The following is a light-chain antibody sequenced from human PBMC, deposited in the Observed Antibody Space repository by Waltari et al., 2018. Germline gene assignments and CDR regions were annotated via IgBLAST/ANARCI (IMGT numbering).Light chain of an antibody. V-gene: IGKV4-1*01. CDR3: QQYYTTPIT. CDR2: WAS. CDR1: QSVFSSSNNENH. J-gene: IGKJ5*01. Sequence: DIVMTQSPDFLAVSLGERATINCNSSQSVFSSSNNENHLAWYQQKPGQSPELLIYWASTRESGVPDRFSASGSGTHFTLTIGSLQSEDVAVYYCQQYYTTPITFGQGTRLEIK.